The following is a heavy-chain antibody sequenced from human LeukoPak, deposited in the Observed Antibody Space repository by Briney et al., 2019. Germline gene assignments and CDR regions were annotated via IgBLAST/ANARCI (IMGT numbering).Heavy chain of an antibody. CDR1: GVAISDYF. J-gene: IGHJ4*02. Sequence: SETLSLTCSVSGVAISDYFWSWIRQPAGRDLEWIGRISTTGSTYFNPSLQSRVRMSVDSSKTHFSLRLSSVTAADTAVYYCARSPSTIGWNWGYYFDFWGQGHLVTVSS. D-gene: IGHD1-7*01. CDR2: ISTTGST. CDR3: ARSPSTIGWNWGYYFDF. V-gene: IGHV4-4*07.